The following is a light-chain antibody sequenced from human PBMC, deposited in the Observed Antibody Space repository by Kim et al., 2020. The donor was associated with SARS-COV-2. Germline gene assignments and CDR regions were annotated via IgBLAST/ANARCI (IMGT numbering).Light chain of an antibody. CDR2: GAS. Sequence: SPGERATLSGRASQSISNNLAWYQQRPGQAPRLLIYGASTRATGIPARFSGSGSGTEFTLTISSLQSEDFAVYYCQQYNDWPLLTFGGGTKVDIK. CDR1: QSISNN. J-gene: IGKJ4*01. V-gene: IGKV3-15*01. CDR3: QQYNDWPLLT.